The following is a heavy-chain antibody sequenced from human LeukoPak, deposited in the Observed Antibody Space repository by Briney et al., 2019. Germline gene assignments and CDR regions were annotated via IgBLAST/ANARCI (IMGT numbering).Heavy chain of an antibody. CDR3: ARDSISYYDILTGRGDYFDY. D-gene: IGHD3-9*01. J-gene: IGHJ4*02. V-gene: IGHV3-30-3*01. Sequence: PGGSLRLSCAASGFTFSSYAMHWVRQAPGKGLEWVAVISYDGSNKYYADSVKGRFTISRDNSKNTLYLQMNSLRAEDTAVYYCARDSISYYDILTGRGDYFDYWGQGTLVILSS. CDR1: GFTFSSYA. CDR2: ISYDGSNK.